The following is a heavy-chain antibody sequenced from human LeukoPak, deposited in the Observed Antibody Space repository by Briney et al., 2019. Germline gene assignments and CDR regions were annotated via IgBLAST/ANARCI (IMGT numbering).Heavy chain of an antibody. J-gene: IGHJ3*02. CDR2: IRGDGNEN. V-gene: IGHV3-7*01. Sequence: GGSLRLSCAASGFTFHNYWMTWVRQAPGKGLEWVATIRGDGNENFHVDSVKGRFTISRDNANNSLHLQMNSLRVDDTAVYYCARDRSYYGDANDIWGHGTLVTVSS. CDR1: GFTFHNYW. D-gene: IGHD1-26*01. CDR3: ARDRSYYGDANDI.